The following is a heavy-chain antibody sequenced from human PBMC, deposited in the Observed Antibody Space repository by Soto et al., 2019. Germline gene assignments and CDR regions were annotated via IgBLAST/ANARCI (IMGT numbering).Heavy chain of an antibody. Sequence: QVQLQQWGAGLLKPSETLSLTCAVYGGSFSGYYWSWIRQPPGKGLEWIGEINHSGSTNYNPSLKSRVTISVDTSKNQFSLKLSSVTAADTAVYYCARGAAYYYGSGSYYNWFDPWGQGTLVTVSS. CDR1: GGSFSGYY. J-gene: IGHJ5*02. V-gene: IGHV4-34*01. CDR2: INHSGST. CDR3: ARGAAYYYGSGSYYNWFDP. D-gene: IGHD3-10*01.